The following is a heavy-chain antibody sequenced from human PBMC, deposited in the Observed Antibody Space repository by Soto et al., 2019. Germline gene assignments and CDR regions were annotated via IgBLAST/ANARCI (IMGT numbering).Heavy chain of an antibody. V-gene: IGHV4-34*01. D-gene: IGHD2-8*01. CDR1: GGSFSGYY. Sequence: QVQLQQWGAGLLKPSETLSLTCAVYGGSFSGYYWSWIRQPPGKGLEWIGEINHSGSTNYNPSLKSRVTISVDTSKNQFSLKLCSVTAADTAVYYCARGEFRDIVLMVSAPRGWYFDLWGRGTLVTVSS. CDR3: ARGEFRDIVLMVSAPRGWYFDL. J-gene: IGHJ2*01. CDR2: INHSGST.